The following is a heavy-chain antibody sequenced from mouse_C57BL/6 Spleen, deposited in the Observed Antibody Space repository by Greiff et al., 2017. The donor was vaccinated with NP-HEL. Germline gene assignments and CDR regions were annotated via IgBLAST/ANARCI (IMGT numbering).Heavy chain of an antibody. J-gene: IGHJ3*01. CDR3: ARGDSSGYWFAY. CDR2: INPNNGGT. CDR1: GYTFTDYY. Sequence: EVQLQQSGPELVKPGASVKISCKASGYTFTDYYMNWVKQSHGKSLEWIGDINPNNGGTSYNQKFKGKATLTVDKSSSTAYMELRSLTSEDSAVYYWARGDSSGYWFAYWGQGTLVTVSA. D-gene: IGHD3-2*02. V-gene: IGHV1-26*01.